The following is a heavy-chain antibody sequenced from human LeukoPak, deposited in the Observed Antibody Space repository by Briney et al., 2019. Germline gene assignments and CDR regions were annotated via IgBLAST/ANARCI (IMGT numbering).Heavy chain of an antibody. Sequence: PSETLSLTCAVYGGSFSGYYWSWIRQPPGKGLEWIGEINHSGSTNYNPSLKSRVTISVDTSKNQFSLKLSSVTAADTAVYYCARGPYSSSSRSAYNWFDPWGQGTLVTVSS. V-gene: IGHV4-34*01. CDR1: GGSFSGYY. J-gene: IGHJ5*02. CDR3: ARGPYSSSSRSAYNWFDP. CDR2: INHSGST. D-gene: IGHD6-13*01.